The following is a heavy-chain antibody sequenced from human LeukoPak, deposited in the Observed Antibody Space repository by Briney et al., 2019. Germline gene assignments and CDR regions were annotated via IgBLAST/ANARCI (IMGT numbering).Heavy chain of an antibody. J-gene: IGHJ4*02. V-gene: IGHV1-18*01. CDR3: ARDGLYNSVTTDY. CDR2: ISLYNGNT. Sequence: ASVKVSCKASGYTFTNYGISWVRQAPGQGLEWMGWISLYNGNTNYAQNLQGRVTMTTDTSTSTAYMELKSLRSDDTAVYYCARDGLYNSVTTDYWGQGALVTVSS. CDR1: GYTFTNYG. D-gene: IGHD4-17*01.